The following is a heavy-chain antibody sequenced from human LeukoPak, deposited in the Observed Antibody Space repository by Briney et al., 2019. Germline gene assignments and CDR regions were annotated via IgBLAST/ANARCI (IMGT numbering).Heavy chain of an antibody. V-gene: IGHV4-61*05. CDR1: GGSISSSSYY. J-gene: IGHJ4*02. Sequence: ASETLSLTCTVSGGSISSSSYYWGWIRQPPGKGLEWIGYIYYSGSTNYNPSLKSRVTISVDTSKNQFSLKLSSVTAADTAVYYCARGYWAAAGTGAVDYWGQGTLVTVSS. CDR2: IYYSGST. D-gene: IGHD6-13*01. CDR3: ARGYWAAAGTGAVDY.